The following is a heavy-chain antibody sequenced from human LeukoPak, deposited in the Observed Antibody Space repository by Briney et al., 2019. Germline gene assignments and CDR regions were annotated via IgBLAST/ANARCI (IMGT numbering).Heavy chain of an antibody. J-gene: IGHJ6*02. Sequence: ASVKVSCKASGYTFTSYDINWVRQATGQGLEWMGWMNPHSGNTGYAQKFQGRVTMTRNTSISTAYMELSSLRSEDTAVYYCARGPYYDFWSGYYTNLYYYYGMDVWGQGTTVTVSS. CDR1: GYTFTSYD. CDR2: MNPHSGNT. V-gene: IGHV1-8*01. CDR3: ARGPYYDFWSGYYTNLYYYYGMDV. D-gene: IGHD3-3*01.